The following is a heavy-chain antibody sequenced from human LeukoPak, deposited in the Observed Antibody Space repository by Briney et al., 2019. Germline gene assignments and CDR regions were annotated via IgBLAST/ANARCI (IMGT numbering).Heavy chain of an antibody. J-gene: IGHJ4*02. V-gene: IGHV4-59*01. CDR3: ARAPDTLFGVLIPDY. CDR1: GGSISSYY. CDR2: IYYSGST. D-gene: IGHD3-3*01. Sequence: SETLSLTCTVSGGSISSYYWSWIRQPPGKGLEWIGYIYYSGSTNYNPSLKSRVTISVDTSKNQFSLKLSSVTAADTAVYYCARAPDTLFGVLIPDYWGQGTLVTVSS.